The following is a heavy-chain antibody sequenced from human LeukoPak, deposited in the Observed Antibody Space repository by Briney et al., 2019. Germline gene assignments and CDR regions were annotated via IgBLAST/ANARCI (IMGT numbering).Heavy chain of an antibody. V-gene: IGHV3-48*01. CDR3: ARVGYSDFWSGYYWDY. D-gene: IGHD3-3*01. CDR2: ISSSGTTI. CDR1: GFTFNRYS. J-gene: IGHJ4*02. Sequence: GESLRLSCAASGFTFNRYSMNWVRQAPGKGLEWISYISSSGTTIYYADSVQGRFIISRDNARNSLYLQMNSLRAEDTAVYYCARVGYSDFWSGYYWDYWGQGTLATVSS.